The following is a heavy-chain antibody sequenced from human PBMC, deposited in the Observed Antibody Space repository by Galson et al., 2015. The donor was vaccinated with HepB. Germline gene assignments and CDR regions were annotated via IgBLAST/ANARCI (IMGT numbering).Heavy chain of an antibody. CDR1: GYTFTSYA. Sequence: SVKVSCKASGYTFTSYAMNWVRQAPGQGLEWMGWINTNTGNPTYAQGFTGRFVFSLDTSVSTAYLQISSLKAEDTAVYYCARDQCSGGSCYLDYWGQGTLVTVSS. J-gene: IGHJ4*02. V-gene: IGHV7-4-1*02. CDR3: ARDQCSGGSCYLDY. D-gene: IGHD2-15*01. CDR2: INTNTGNP.